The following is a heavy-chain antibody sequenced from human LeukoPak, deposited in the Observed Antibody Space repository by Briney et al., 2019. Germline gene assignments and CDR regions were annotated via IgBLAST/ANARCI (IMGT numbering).Heavy chain of an antibody. CDR2: ISTNTTTI. CDR1: GFTFSSYG. Sequence: GGSLRLSCAASGFTFSSYGMHWVRQAPGKGLEWVSYISTNTTTIYYADSVKGRFTISRDNAKNSLYLQMNSLRAEDTAVYYCARKSRFGDYDGYWGQGTLVTVSS. V-gene: IGHV3-48*01. J-gene: IGHJ4*02. D-gene: IGHD3-10*01. CDR3: ARKSRFGDYDGY.